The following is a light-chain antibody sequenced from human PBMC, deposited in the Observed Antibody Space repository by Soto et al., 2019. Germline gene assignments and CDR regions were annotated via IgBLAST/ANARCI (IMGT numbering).Light chain of an antibody. CDR2: LGS. J-gene: IGKJ1*01. V-gene: IGKV2-28*01. CDR1: QSLLQSNGNHY. Sequence: DFVLTQSPLSLPVTPGEPASISCRSSQSLLQSNGNHYLDWYLQKPGQSPQVLSYLGSNRASGVPDWCSGSGEGTDFTLKISRVEAEDVGVYYCMQALQTPWTFGQGTKVEIK. CDR3: MQALQTPWT.